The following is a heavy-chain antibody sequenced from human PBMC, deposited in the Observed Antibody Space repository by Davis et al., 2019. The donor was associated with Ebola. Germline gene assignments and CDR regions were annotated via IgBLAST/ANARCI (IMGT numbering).Heavy chain of an antibody. D-gene: IGHD3-16*02. V-gene: IGHV1-18*01. CDR1: GYTFTSYG. Sequence: ASVKVSCKAPGYTFTSYGISWVRQAPGQGLEWMGWISAYNGNTNYAQKLQGRVTMTTDTSTSTAYMELRSLRSDDTAVYYCARDQDDYIWGSYRPPNWFDPWGQGTLVTVSS. CDR2: ISAYNGNT. J-gene: IGHJ5*02. CDR3: ARDQDDYIWGSYRPPNWFDP.